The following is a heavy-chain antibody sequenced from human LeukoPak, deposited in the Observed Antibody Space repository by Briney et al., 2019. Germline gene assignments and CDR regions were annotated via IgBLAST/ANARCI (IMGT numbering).Heavy chain of an antibody. D-gene: IGHD2-15*01. CDR3: ARQDCSGGSCYLDY. Sequence: GGSLRLSCAASRLIFNNYAMHWVRQAPGKGLDWVAVISYHGRDQFYADSVKGRFTISRDSSKNTLYLQMNSLRTEDTAVYYCARQDCSGGSCYLDYWGQGTLVTVSS. V-gene: IGHV3-30*04. J-gene: IGHJ4*02. CDR1: RLIFNNYA. CDR2: ISYHGRDQ.